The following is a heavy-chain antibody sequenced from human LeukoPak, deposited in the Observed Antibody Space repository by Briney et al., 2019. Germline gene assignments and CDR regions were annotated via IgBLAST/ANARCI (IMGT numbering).Heavy chain of an antibody. CDR3: ARPLKLGAVAGIGGVYY. CDR2: INHSGST. J-gene: IGHJ4*02. D-gene: IGHD6-19*01. V-gene: IGHV4-34*01. Sequence: SETLSLTCAVYGGSFSGYYWTWIRQPPGKGLEWIGEINHSGSTNYNPSLESRVTMSVDTSKNQLSLKLSSVTAADTAVYYCARPLKLGAVAGIGGVYYWGQGSLVTVSS. CDR1: GGSFSGYY.